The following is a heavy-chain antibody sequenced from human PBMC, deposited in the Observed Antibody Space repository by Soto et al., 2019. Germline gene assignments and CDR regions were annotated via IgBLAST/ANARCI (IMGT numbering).Heavy chain of an antibody. D-gene: IGHD1-7*01. Sequence: GGSLRLSCAASGFTFSGSAMHWVRQASGKGLEWVGRIRSKANSYATAYAASVKGRFTISRDDSKNTAYLQMNSLKTEDTAVYYCTREPERNWNYDSWGQRTLVTVSS. CDR1: GFTFSGSA. J-gene: IGHJ5*01. CDR3: TREPERNWNYDS. CDR2: IRSKANSYAT. V-gene: IGHV3-73*01.